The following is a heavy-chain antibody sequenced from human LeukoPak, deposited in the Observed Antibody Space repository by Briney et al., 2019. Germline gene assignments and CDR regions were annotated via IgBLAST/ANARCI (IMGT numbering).Heavy chain of an antibody. CDR1: GYTSTSYG. J-gene: IGHJ6*02. Sequence: ASVKVSCKASGYTSTSYGISWVRQAPGQGLEWMGWISAYNGNTNYAQKLQGRVTMTTDTSTSTAYMELRSLRSDDTAVYYCARDLGSSGWHYYYYGMDVWGQGTTVTVSS. CDR2: ISAYNGNT. CDR3: ARDLGSSGWHYYYYGMDV. D-gene: IGHD6-19*01. V-gene: IGHV1-18*01.